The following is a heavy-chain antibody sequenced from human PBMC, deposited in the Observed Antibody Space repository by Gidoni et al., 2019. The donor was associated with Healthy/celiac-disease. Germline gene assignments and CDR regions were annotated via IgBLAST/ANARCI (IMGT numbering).Heavy chain of an antibody. CDR1: GFTFSSYA. Sequence: QVQLVESGGGVVQPGRSLRLPCAASGFTFSSYAMHWVRQAPGKGLEWVAVISYDGSNKYYADSVKGRFTISRDNSKNTLYLQMNSLRAEDTAVYYCARGVGVLSAFDIWGQGTMVTVSS. D-gene: IGHD3-3*01. CDR2: ISYDGSNK. J-gene: IGHJ3*02. V-gene: IGHV3-30*04. CDR3: ARGVGVLSAFDI.